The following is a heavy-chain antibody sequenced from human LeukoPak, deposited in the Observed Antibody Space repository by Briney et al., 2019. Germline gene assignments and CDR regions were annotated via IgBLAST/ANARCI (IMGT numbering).Heavy chain of an antibody. D-gene: IGHD2-21*02. J-gene: IGHJ5*02. CDR3: ARCDRLSNCGGDCYSDWFDP. CDR2: ISAYNGNT. V-gene: IGHV1-18*01. Sequence: ASVKVSCKASGYTFTSYGISWVRQAPGQGLEWMVWISAYNGNTNYAQKLQGRVTMTTDTSTSTAYMELRSLRSDDTAVYYCARCDRLSNCGGDCYSDWFDPWGQGTLVTVSS. CDR1: GYTFTSYG.